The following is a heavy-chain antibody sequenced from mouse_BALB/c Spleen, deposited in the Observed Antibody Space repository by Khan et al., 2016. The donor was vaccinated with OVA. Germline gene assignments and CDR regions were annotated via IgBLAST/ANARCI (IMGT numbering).Heavy chain of an antibody. J-gene: IGHJ2*01. CDR3: ARVYGGDFDY. D-gene: IGHD1-1*01. CDR1: GYSITSDYA. CDR2: ISYSGNT. Sequence: EVELVESGPGLVKPSQSLSLICTVTGYSITSDYAWNWIRQFPGNKLEWMGFISYSGNTKYNPSLKSRISITRDTSKNQFFLQSNSVTTEDTATYYCARVYGGDFDYWGQGTTLTVSS. V-gene: IGHV3-2*02.